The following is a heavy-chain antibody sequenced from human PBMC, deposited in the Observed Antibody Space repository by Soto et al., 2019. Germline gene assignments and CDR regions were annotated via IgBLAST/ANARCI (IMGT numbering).Heavy chain of an antibody. Sequence: EVQLLESGGGLVQPEGSLRLSCAASGFTFSSHAMSWVRQAPGKGLEWVSAISYSGSNTYYTDSVKGRFTISRDNSKNTLYLQMYSLRVEDTAIYYCAKRFTLFGEVKLSPDFDYWGQGTLVTVSS. V-gene: IGHV3-23*01. CDR2: ISYSGSNT. J-gene: IGHJ4*02. CDR1: GFTFSSHA. D-gene: IGHD3-3*01. CDR3: AKRFTLFGEVKLSPDFDY.